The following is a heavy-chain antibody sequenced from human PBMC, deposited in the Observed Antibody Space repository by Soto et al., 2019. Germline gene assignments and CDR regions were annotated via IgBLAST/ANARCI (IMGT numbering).Heavy chain of an antibody. CDR3: ARVNVMVVAGSKFEY. D-gene: IGHD6-19*01. CDR2: IYHGGTT. J-gene: IGHJ4*01. Sequence: PSSTXSLTCTFSVYSIIIGSYFACIRQPPGKGPECIASIYHGGTTFYNPSLKSRINISVYTSNNQFSLKLTSVTAADTAVYYCARVNVMVVAGSKFEYWGHGTLVNVSS. CDR1: VYSIIIGSY. V-gene: IGHV4-38-2*02.